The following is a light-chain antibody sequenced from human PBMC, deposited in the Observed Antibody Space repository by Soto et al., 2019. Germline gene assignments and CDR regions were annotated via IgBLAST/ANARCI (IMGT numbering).Light chain of an antibody. Sequence: QSVLTQPPSVSGAPGQRVTISCTGRSSNIGAGYDVHWYQQLPGTAPKLLIYGNTNRPSGVPDRFSGSKSGTSASLAITGLQAEDEADYFCSSYSISTAYLFGTGTKLTVL. J-gene: IGLJ1*01. CDR2: GNT. CDR1: SSNIGAGYD. V-gene: IGLV1-40*01. CDR3: SSYSISTAYL.